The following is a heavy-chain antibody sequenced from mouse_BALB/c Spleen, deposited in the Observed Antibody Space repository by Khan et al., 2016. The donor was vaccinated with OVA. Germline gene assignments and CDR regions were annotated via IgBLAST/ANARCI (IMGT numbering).Heavy chain of an antibody. Sequence: QVQLKQSGAELAKPGASVKMSCKASGYTFTTYWMHWVKQRPGQGLEWIGYINPTSGYTAYNEKFKERATLSADKSSSTAYLQLSSLTSEDSAVYYCTRDRIDYWGQGTTLTVSS. CDR3: TRDRIDY. J-gene: IGHJ2*01. CDR1: GYTFTTYW. CDR2: INPTSGYT. V-gene: IGHV1-7*01.